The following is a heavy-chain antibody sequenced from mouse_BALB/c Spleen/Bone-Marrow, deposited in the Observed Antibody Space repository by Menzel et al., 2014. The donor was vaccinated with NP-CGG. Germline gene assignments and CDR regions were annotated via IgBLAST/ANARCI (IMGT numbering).Heavy chain of an antibody. Sequence: VKLQESGAELVRPGTSVKVSCKASGYAFTNYLIDWVKQRPVQGLEWIGVINPGSGGANYNAKFKGKATLTADKSSSTAYMQLSSLTSDDSAVYFCAREWTARAVDYWGQGTTLTVSS. CDR1: GYAFTNYL. J-gene: IGHJ2*01. CDR2: INPGSGGA. V-gene: IGHV1-54*01. D-gene: IGHD3-2*01. CDR3: AREWTARAVDY.